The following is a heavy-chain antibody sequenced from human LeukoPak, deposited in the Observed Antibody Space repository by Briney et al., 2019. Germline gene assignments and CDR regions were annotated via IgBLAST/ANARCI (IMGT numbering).Heavy chain of an antibody. J-gene: IGHJ5*02. D-gene: IGHD1-14*01. CDR2: IYPGDSDT. Sequence: GGSLQISCKGSGYSFTSYWIGWVRQMPGKGLEWMGIIYPGDSDTSYSPSFQGQVTISADKSISSAYLQWSSLKASDTAMYYCARRSTTYGWFDPWGQGTLVTVSS. CDR1: GYSFTSYW. CDR3: ARRSTTYGWFDP. V-gene: IGHV5-51*01.